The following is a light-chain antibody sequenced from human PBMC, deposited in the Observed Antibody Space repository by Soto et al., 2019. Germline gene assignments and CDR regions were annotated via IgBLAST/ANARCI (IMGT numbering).Light chain of an antibody. CDR1: QYISSY. Sequence: DIQMTQSPSSLSASVGDRVTITCRASQYISSYLNWYQQKPGEAPKLLIYAASNLQSGVPSRFSGRGSGTDFTLTISSLQAEDFATYSCQQSYSAPWTFGQGTRVEIQ. CDR3: QQSYSAPWT. V-gene: IGKV1-39*01. J-gene: IGKJ1*01. CDR2: AAS.